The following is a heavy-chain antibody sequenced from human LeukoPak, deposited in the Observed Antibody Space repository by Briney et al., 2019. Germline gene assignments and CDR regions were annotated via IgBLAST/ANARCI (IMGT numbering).Heavy chain of an antibody. CDR2: INPSGGST. CDR1: GYTFTSYY. CDR3: AREYYDPNWFDP. V-gene: IGHV1-46*03. D-gene: IGHD3-3*01. Sequence: ASVKVSCKASGYTFTSYYMHWVRQVPGQGLEWMGIINPSGGSTSYAQKFQGRVTMTRDTSTSTVYMELSSLRSEDTAVYYCAREYYDPNWFDPWGQGTLVTVSS. J-gene: IGHJ5*02.